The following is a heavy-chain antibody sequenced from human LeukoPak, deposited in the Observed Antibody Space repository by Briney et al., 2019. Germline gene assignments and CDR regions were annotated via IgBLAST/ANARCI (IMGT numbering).Heavy chain of an antibody. D-gene: IGHD4-11*01. J-gene: IGHJ4*02. V-gene: IGHV1-2*02. CDR2: INPNSGGT. CDR3: ARAPNDYSNYFDY. Sequence: ASVKVSCKASGYTFTGYYMHWVRQAPGQGLEWMGWINPNSGGTNYAQKFQGRVTMTRDTFISTAYMELSRLRSDDTAVYYCARAPNDYSNYFDYWGQGTLVTVSS. CDR1: GYTFTGYY.